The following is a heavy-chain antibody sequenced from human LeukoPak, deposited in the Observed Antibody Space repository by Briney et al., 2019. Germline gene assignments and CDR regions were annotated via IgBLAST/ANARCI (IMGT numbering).Heavy chain of an antibody. V-gene: IGHV5-51*01. J-gene: IGHJ4*02. CDR3: ARMIGLGEVSPYFDY. Sequence: GESLKISCEASGYDFTNYWIGWVRQKPGKGLEWMGIIYPGDSNIIYSSSFEGQMTISADKSISTAYLQWNSLKASDTAIYYCARMIGLGEVSPYFDYWGQGSLVTVSS. D-gene: IGHD3-16*02. CDR1: GYDFTNYW. CDR2: IYPGDSNI.